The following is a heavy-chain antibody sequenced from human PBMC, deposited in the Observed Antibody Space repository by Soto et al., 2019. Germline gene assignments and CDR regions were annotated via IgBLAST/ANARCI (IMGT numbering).Heavy chain of an antibody. CDR3: ARDSNDPGSGSYSAYK. CDR1: GYTFTSYY. J-gene: IGHJ4*02. D-gene: IGHD3-10*01. Sequence: ASVKVSCKASGYTFTSYYMHWVRQAPGQGLEWMGIINPSGGSTSYAQKSQGRVTMTRDTSTSTVYMELSSLRSEDTAVYYCARDSNDPGSGSYSAYKWGQGTLVTVSS. V-gene: IGHV1-46*01. CDR2: INPSGGST.